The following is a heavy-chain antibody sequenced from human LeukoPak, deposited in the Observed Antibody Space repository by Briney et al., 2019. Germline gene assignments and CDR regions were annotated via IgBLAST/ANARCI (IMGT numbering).Heavy chain of an antibody. Sequence: GGSLRLSCAASGFTFSNYAMSWVRQAPGKGLEWVSIIYSSGGPYYADSVKGRFTISRDNSKNTLYLQMNSLRAEDTAVYYCARAATGDHDAFDIWGQGTMVTVSS. CDR3: ARAATGDHDAFDI. CDR2: IYSSGGP. CDR1: GFTFSNYA. V-gene: IGHV3-53*01. D-gene: IGHD7-27*01. J-gene: IGHJ3*02.